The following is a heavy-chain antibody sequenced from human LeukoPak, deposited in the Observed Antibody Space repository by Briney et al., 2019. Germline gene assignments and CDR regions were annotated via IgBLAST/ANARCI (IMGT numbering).Heavy chain of an antibody. CDR3: GRVSYHYGMDV. D-gene: IGHD5-18*01. CDR2: IYQDGSDK. V-gene: IGHV3-7*03. Sequence: GGALRLSCVPSVFSSSIYWMTWVRQAPGKGGEWVASIYQDGSDKNYVDSVKRRFKISSHVADNTLYVQMTSLRAEDTAVYYCGRVSYHYGMDVWGKGTTVTVSS. J-gene: IGHJ6*04. CDR1: VFSSSIYW.